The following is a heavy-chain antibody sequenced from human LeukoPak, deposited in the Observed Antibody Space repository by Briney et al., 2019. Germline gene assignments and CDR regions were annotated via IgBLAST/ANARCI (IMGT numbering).Heavy chain of an antibody. Sequence: RGSLRLSCAASGFTLSGYWMSWVRQAPGKGLEWVARLHADGIERYYVDPVKGRFTISRDNAKNSLHLQMYSLRLDDTAVYYCARGGYSFDYLGQGTLVTVSP. J-gene: IGHJ4*02. CDR2: LHADGIER. D-gene: IGHD5-12*01. V-gene: IGHV3-7*01. CDR1: GFTLSGYW. CDR3: ARGGYSFDY.